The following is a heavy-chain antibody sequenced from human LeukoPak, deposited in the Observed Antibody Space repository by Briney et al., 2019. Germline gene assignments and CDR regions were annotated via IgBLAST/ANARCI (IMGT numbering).Heavy chain of an antibody. J-gene: IGHJ4*02. Sequence: GASVKVSCKASGYTFTCYYMHWVRQAPGQGLEWMGWINPNSGGTNYAQKFQGRVTMTRDTSISTAYMELSRLRSDDTAVYYCARVSSESSSAGGFDYWGQGTLVTVSS. V-gene: IGHV1-2*02. CDR3: ARVSSESSSAGGFDY. CDR1: GYTFTCYY. CDR2: INPNSGGT. D-gene: IGHD6-13*01.